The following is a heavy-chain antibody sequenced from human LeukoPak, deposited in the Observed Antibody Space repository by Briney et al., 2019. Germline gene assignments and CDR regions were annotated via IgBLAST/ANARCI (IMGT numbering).Heavy chain of an antibody. CDR3: ARRDKDWFDP. J-gene: IGHJ5*02. CDR2: ISAYNGNT. Sequence: SVNVSCKASGYTFTSYGISWMRQPPGQGIERMGWISAYNGNTNYAQKLQGRVTMTTDTSTSTAYMELRSLRSDDTAVYYCARRDKDWFDPWGQGTLVTVSS. V-gene: IGHV1-18*01. D-gene: IGHD2-15*01. CDR1: GYTFTSYG.